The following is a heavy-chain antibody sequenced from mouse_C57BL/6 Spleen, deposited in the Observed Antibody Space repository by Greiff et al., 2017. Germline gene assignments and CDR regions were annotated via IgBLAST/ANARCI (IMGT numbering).Heavy chain of an antibody. CDR1: GYTFTDYE. CDR3: TRDYYGSSYYFDY. D-gene: IGHD1-1*01. J-gene: IGHJ2*01. Sequence: QVQLKESGAELVRPGASVTLSCKASGYTFTDYEMHWVKQTPVHGLEWIGAIDPETGGTAYNQKFKGKAILTADKSSSTAYMELRSLTSEDSAVYYCTRDYYGSSYYFDYWGQGTTLTVSS. V-gene: IGHV1-15*01. CDR2: IDPETGGT.